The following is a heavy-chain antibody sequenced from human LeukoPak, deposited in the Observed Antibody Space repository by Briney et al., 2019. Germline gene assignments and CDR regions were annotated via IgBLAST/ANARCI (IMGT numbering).Heavy chain of an antibody. CDR1: GGSFSGYY. CDR2: INHSGST. D-gene: IGHD1-1*01. J-gene: IGHJ4*02. CDR3: AREDQDQLFDY. V-gene: IGHV4-34*01. Sequence: SETLSLTCAVYGGSFSGYYWSWIRQPPGKGPEWIGEINHSGSTNYNPSLKSRVTISVDTSKNQFSLKLSSVTAADTAVYYCAREDQDQLFDYWGQGILVTVSS.